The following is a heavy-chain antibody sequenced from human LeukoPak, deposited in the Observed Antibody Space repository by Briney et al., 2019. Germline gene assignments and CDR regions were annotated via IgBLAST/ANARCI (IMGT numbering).Heavy chain of an antibody. V-gene: IGHV4-39*01. CDR2: IYYSGST. CDR1: GGSISSSSYY. CDR3: ASPKYYYDSSAYAFDI. J-gene: IGHJ3*02. D-gene: IGHD3-22*01. Sequence: SETLSLTCTVSGGSISSSSYYWGWIRQPPGKGLEWIGSIYYSGSTYYNPSLKSRVTISVDTSKNQFSLKLSSVTAADTAVYYCASPKYYYDSSAYAFDIWGQGTMVTVSS.